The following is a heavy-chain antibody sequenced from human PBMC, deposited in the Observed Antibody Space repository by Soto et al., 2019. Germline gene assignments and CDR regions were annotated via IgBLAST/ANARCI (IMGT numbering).Heavy chain of an antibody. D-gene: IGHD3-22*01. CDR1: GYTFTGYY. J-gene: IGHJ3*02. CDR2: INPNSGGT. Sequence: ASVKVSCKASGYTFTGYYMHWVRQAPGQGLEWMGWINPNSGGTNYAQKFQGWVTMTRDTSISTAYMELSRLRSDDTAVYYCARGGRYYYDSVAAFDIWGQGTMVTVSS. V-gene: IGHV1-2*04. CDR3: ARGGRYYYDSVAAFDI.